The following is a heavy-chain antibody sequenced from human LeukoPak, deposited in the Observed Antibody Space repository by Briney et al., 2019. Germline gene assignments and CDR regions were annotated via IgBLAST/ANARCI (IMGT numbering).Heavy chain of an antibody. CDR3: AREAAAANPF. CDR2: ISSSGSYI. J-gene: IGHJ4*02. CDR1: GFTFSSYS. Sequence: PGGSLRLSCAASGFTFSSYSMNWVRQAPGKGLEWVSSISSSGSYIYYADSVKGRFTISRDNAKNSLYLQMNSLRAEDTAVYYCAREAAAANPFWGQGTLVTVSS. D-gene: IGHD6-13*01. V-gene: IGHV3-21*01.